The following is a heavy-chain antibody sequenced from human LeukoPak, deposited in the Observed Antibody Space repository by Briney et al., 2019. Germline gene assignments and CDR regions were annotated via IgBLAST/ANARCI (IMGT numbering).Heavy chain of an antibody. CDR3: AREGGGSGFYYYGMDV. CDR2: IGTAGDT. D-gene: IGHD2-15*01. CDR1: GFTFSSYD. V-gene: IGHV3-13*04. J-gene: IGHJ6*02. Sequence: GGSLRLSCAASGFTFSSYDMHWVRQATGKGLEWVSAIGTAGDTYYPGSVKGRFTISRENAKNSLYLQMNSLRAGDTAAYYCAREGGGSGFYYYGMDVWGQGTTVTVSS.